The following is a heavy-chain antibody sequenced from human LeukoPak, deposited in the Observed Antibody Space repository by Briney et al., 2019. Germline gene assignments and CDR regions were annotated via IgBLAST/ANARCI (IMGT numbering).Heavy chain of an antibody. CDR2: IIPIFDTA. Sequence: SLKASCKASGGTFSIYAISCVRQAPEQGLEWVGGIIPIFDTANYAQKFQGRVTITADESTSTAYLALRSLRSQDTAVYYCARRPLSPVAGDINNWFDPWGQGTLVTVSS. CDR3: ARRPLSPVAGDINNWFDP. CDR1: GGTFSIYA. V-gene: IGHV1-69*13. J-gene: IGHJ5*02. D-gene: IGHD6-19*01.